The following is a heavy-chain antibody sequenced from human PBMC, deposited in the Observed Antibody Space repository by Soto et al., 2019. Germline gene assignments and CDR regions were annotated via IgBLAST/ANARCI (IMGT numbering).Heavy chain of an antibody. CDR3: AKGLESESPYY. J-gene: IGHJ4*02. Sequence: QVQLVESGGGVVQPGRSLRLSCAASGFTFSSYGMHWVRQAPGKGLEWVAGISYDGSNKYYADSVKGRFTISRDNSKNTLYLQMNSLRAEDTAVYYCAKGLESESPYYWGQGTLVTVSS. CDR2: ISYDGSNK. V-gene: IGHV3-30*18. CDR1: GFTFSSYG.